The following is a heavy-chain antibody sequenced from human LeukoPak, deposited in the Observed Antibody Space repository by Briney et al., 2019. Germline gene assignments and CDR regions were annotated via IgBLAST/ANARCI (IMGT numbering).Heavy chain of an antibody. Sequence: VSSVKVSCKASGYTFTGYYMHWVRQAPGQGLEWMGWINPNSGGTNYAQKFQGRVTMTRDTSISTAYMELSRLRSDDTAVYYCARGRYCSSTSCPLYFQHWGQGTLVTVSS. J-gene: IGHJ1*01. CDR1: GYTFTGYY. V-gene: IGHV1-2*02. D-gene: IGHD2-2*01. CDR3: ARGRYCSSTSCPLYFQH. CDR2: INPNSGGT.